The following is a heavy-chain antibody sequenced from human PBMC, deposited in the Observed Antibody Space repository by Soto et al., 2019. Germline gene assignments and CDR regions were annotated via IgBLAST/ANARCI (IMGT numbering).Heavy chain of an antibody. J-gene: IGHJ5*02. D-gene: IGHD3-9*01. CDR2: ISAYNGNT. V-gene: IGHV1-18*01. CDR1: GYTFTSYG. Sequence: QVQLVQSGAEVKKPGASVKVSCKASGYTFTSYGISWVRQAPGQGLEWMGWISAYNGNTNYAQKLQGRVTMTTDTSTSTAYMELRSRRSDDTAVYYCARNSDILTPRDWFDPWGQGTLVTVSS. CDR3: ARNSDILTPRDWFDP.